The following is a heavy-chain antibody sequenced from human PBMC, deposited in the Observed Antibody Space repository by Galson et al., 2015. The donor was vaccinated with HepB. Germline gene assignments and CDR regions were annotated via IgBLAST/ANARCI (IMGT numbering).Heavy chain of an antibody. D-gene: IGHD6-19*01. J-gene: IGHJ4*02. CDR2: IYYSGSA. CDR3: ATLSSSGWLFDY. CDR1: GGSISSRSYY. Sequence: ETLSLTCTVSGGSISSRSYYWGWIRQPPGKGLEWLGTIYYSGSAFYNPSLKSRVAMSVDTSKNQFSLNLNSVTAADTAVYYCATLSSSGWLFDYWGQGTLVTVSS. V-gene: IGHV4-39*01.